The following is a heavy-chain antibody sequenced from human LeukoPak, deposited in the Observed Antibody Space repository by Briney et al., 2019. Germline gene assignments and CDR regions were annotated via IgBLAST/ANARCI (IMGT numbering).Heavy chain of an antibody. CDR2: IYHSGST. CDR3: ARRLPYDFWSGDAFDI. V-gene: IGHV4-38-2*01. Sequence: SETLSLTCAVSGYSITSGYYWGWIRQPPGKGLEWIGSIYHSGSTYYNPSLKSRVTISVDTSKIQFSLKLSSVTAADTAVYYCARRLPYDFWSGDAFDIWGQGTMVTVSS. CDR1: GYSITSGYY. D-gene: IGHD3-3*01. J-gene: IGHJ3*02.